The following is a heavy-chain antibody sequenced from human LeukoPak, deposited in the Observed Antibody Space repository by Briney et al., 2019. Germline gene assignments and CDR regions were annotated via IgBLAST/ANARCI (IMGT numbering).Heavy chain of an antibody. V-gene: IGHV4-39*07. CDR2: LDYSGTT. D-gene: IGHD3/OR15-3a*01. CDR1: GDSISTSNFH. CDR3: ARSRSNSRTDFEY. Sequence: SETLSLTCTVSGDSISTSNFHWGWIRQPPGKGLGWIGSLDYSGTTYYNPSLNRRVTLSVDTSKNQISLSLISVTDADRAVYYCARSRSNSRTDFEYWGQGTLVTVSS. J-gene: IGHJ4*02.